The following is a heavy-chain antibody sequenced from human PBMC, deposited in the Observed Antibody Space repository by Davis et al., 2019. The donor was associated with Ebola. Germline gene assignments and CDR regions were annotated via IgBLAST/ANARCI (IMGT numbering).Heavy chain of an antibody. V-gene: IGHV3-23*01. J-gene: IGHJ4*02. D-gene: IGHD5-18*01. CDR2: GTSADT. CDR1: GFTFSSYA. CDR3: ARGGEYSYGQ. Sequence: GESLKISCAASGFTFSSYAMSWVRQAPGKGLEWVSTYGTSADTYYADSVKGRFTTSRDNSKNTLFLQMNSLRAEDTAVYYCARGGEYSYGQWGQGTLVTVSS.